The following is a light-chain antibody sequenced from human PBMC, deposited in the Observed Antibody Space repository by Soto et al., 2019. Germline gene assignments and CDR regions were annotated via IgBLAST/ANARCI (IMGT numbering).Light chain of an antibody. J-gene: IGKJ4*02. CDR1: QNINNW. Sequence: DIQMTQSPSTLSASVGDRVTITCRASQNINNWMAWYHQKPGEAPKLLIYDAFSLQTGVPFTFSGSGSGTEFSLTISSLQPDDFGTYYCQQYHTFPLTVGGGPKVESK. CDR3: QQYHTFPLT. CDR2: DAF. V-gene: IGKV1-5*01.